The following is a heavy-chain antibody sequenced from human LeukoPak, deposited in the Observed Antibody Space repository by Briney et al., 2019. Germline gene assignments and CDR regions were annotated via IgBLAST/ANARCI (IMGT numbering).Heavy chain of an antibody. CDR2: IDPSGGIT. V-gene: IGHV1-46*01. J-gene: IGHJ4*02. CDR1: RYTFTIHY. Sequence: ASVKVSSEPSRYTFTIHYMGTVRQAPGPGREWMGLIDPSGGITIYAQKFQGRVSMTRDTTTTTVSMELSSLRSEDTAVYYCARDYPFIPGTAYEYWGQGTLGTVSS. CDR3: ARDYPFIPGTAYEY. D-gene: IGHD1-20*01.